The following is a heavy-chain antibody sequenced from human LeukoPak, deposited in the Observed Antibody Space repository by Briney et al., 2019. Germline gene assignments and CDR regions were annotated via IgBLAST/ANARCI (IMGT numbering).Heavy chain of an antibody. J-gene: IGHJ6*02. V-gene: IGHV1-8*01. D-gene: IGHD3-10*01. Sequence: GASVKVSCKDSGYTFTSYDINWVRQATGQGLEWVGWMNPHSGNTGYAQKFQGRVTMTRNTSISTAYMELSSLRSEDTAVYYCASRSGSYWPYYYYGMDVWGQGTTVTVSS. CDR1: GYTFTSYD. CDR3: ASRSGSYWPYYYYGMDV. CDR2: MNPHSGNT.